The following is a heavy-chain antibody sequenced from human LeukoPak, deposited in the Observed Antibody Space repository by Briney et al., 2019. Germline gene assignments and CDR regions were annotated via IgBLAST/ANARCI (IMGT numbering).Heavy chain of an antibody. CDR2: IYSGGST. J-gene: IGHJ4*02. CDR1: GFTVSSNY. CDR3: ARGRDNYDILTGYWLLFDY. D-gene: IGHD3-9*01. Sequence: GGSLRLSCAASGFTVSSNYMSWVRQAPGKGLEWVSVIYSGGSTYYADSVKGRFTISRDNSKNTLYLQMNSLRAEDTAVYYCARGRDNYDILTGYWLLFDYWGQGTLVTVSS. V-gene: IGHV3-53*01.